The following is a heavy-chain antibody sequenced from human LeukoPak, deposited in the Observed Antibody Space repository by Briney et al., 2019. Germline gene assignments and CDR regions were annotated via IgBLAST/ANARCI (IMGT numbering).Heavy chain of an antibody. V-gene: IGHV4-39*07. CDR2: IYYSGST. J-gene: IGHJ5*02. Sequence: SETLSLTCTVSGGSIISSSYYWDWIRQPPGKGLEWIGSIYYSGSTYYNPSLKSRVTISVDTSKNQFSLKLRSVTAADTAVYYCARSQARLSWFDPWSQGILVTVSS. D-gene: IGHD6-19*01. CDR1: GGSIISSSYY. CDR3: ARSQARLSWFDP.